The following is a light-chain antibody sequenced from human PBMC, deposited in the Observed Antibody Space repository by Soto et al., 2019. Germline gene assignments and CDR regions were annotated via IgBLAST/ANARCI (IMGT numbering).Light chain of an antibody. Sequence: QSVLTQPPSASGSPGQSVTISCTGTSSDVGGYNYASWYQQHPGKAPKLMIYEVSKRPSGVPDRFSGSKSGNTASLTVSGLQAEDEADYYCSSYAGSTHYVFGTGTKLTVL. CDR3: SSYAGSTHYV. CDR1: SSDVGGYNY. J-gene: IGLJ1*01. CDR2: EVS. V-gene: IGLV2-8*01.